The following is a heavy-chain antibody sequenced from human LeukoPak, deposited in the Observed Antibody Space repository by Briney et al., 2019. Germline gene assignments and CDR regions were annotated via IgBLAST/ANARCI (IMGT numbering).Heavy chain of an antibody. CDR3: ARSSPGGYSYWYFDL. Sequence: SETLSLTCTVSGGSISSYYWSWIRQPPGKGLEWIGYIYYSGSTNYNPSLKSRVTISVDTSKNQVSLKLNSVTAADTAVYYCARSSPGGYSYWYFDLWGRGTLVIVSS. J-gene: IGHJ2*01. CDR1: GGSISSYY. V-gene: IGHV4-59*08. D-gene: IGHD3-22*01. CDR2: IYYSGST.